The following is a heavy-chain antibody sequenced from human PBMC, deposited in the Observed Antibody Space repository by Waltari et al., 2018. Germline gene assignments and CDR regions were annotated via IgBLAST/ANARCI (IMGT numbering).Heavy chain of an antibody. V-gene: IGHV4-39*01. CDR3: ARPRDYGDSDWYFDL. CDR1: GGSISSSSYY. J-gene: IGHJ2*01. CDR2: IYYRGVT. Sequence: QLQLQESGPGLVKPSETLSLTCTVSGGSISSSSYYWGWIRQPPGKGLEWIGSIYYRGVTYYNPSLKSRVTISVDTSKNQFSLKLSSVTAADTAVYYCARPRDYGDSDWYFDLWGRGTLVTVSS. D-gene: IGHD4-17*01.